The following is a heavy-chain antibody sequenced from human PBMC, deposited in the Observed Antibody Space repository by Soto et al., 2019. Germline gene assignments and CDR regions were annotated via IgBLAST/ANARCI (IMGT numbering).Heavy chain of an antibody. CDR2: IIPIFGTA. D-gene: IGHD4-17*01. CDR3: ARDHGDYDSTAQKNWYFDL. CDR1: GGTFSSYA. V-gene: IGHV1-69*12. Sequence: QVQLVQSGAEVKKPGSSVKVSCKASGGTFSSYAISWVRQAPGQGLEWMGGIIPIFGTANYAQKFQGRVTITADESTSTAYMELSSLRSEDTAVYYCARDHGDYDSTAQKNWYFDLWGRGTLVTVSS. J-gene: IGHJ2*01.